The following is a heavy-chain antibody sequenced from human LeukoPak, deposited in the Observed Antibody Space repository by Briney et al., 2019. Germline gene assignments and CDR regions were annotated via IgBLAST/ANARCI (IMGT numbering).Heavy chain of an antibody. D-gene: IGHD5-24*01. CDR3: ARSDDYNSRNVFNY. CDR1: GFTFSSYG. J-gene: IGHJ4*02. Sequence: GGTLRLSCAASGFTFSSYGMSWVRQAPGKGLEWVSVISGSGGSTYYADSVKGRFTISRDNSKNTLYLQMNSLRAEDTALYYCARSDDYNSRNVFNYWGQGTLVTVSS. CDR2: ISGSGGST. V-gene: IGHV3-23*01.